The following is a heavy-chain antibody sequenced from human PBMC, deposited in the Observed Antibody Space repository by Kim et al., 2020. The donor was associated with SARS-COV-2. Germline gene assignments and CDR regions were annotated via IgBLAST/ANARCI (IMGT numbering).Heavy chain of an antibody. V-gene: IGHV1-69*01. CDR3: ARVSSSGWYVFDY. Sequence: YAQKFQGRVTITADESTSTAYMDLSSLRSEDTAVYYCARVSSSGWYVFDYWGQGTLVTVSS. D-gene: IGHD6-19*01. J-gene: IGHJ4*02.